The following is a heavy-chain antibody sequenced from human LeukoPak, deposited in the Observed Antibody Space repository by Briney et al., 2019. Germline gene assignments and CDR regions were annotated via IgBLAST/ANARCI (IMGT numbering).Heavy chain of an antibody. V-gene: IGHV3-23*01. J-gene: IGHJ4*02. CDR1: GFTFSSYT. Sequence: GGSLRLSCAASGFTFSSYTMSWVRQAPGKGLEWVSAISGSGGSTYYADSVKGRFTISRDNSKNSLYLQMNRLRAEDTAVYYCAKVYTVGATSPFDYWGQGTLVTVSS. CDR2: ISGSGGST. D-gene: IGHD1-26*01. CDR3: AKVYTVGATSPFDY.